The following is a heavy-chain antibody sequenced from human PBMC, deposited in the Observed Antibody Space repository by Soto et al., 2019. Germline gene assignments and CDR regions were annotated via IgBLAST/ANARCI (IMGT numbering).Heavy chain of an antibody. J-gene: IGHJ5*02. CDR1: GFTFSSYA. CDR2: ISGSGGST. Sequence: PGGSLRLSCAASGFTFSSYAMSWVRQAPGKGLEWVSAISGSGGSTYYADSVKGRFTISRDNSKNTLYLQMNSLRAEDMAVYYCAKPSSYSSSWYIWFDPWGQGTLVTVSS. D-gene: IGHD6-13*01. CDR3: AKPSSYSSSWYIWFDP. V-gene: IGHV3-23*01.